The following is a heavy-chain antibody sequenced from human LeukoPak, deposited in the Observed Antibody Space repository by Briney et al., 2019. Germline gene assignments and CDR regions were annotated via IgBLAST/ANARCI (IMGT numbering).Heavy chain of an antibody. D-gene: IGHD2-15*01. CDR2: IWYDGSNK. V-gene: IGHV3-33*01. J-gene: IGHJ5*02. CDR3: ARYCSGGSCYSITPATRRNDSNWFDP. Sequence: PGGSLRLSCAASGFTFSSYGMHWVRQAPGKGLEWVAVIWYDGSNKYYADSVKGRFTISRDNSKNTLYLQMNSLRAEDTAVYYCARYCSGGSCYSITPATRRNDSNWFDPWGQGTLVTVSS. CDR1: GFTFSSYG.